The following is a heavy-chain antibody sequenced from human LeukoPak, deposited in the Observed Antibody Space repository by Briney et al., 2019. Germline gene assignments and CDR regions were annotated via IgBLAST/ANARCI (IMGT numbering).Heavy chain of an antibody. J-gene: IGHJ6*02. CDR3: ARAVLYYYYGMDV. CDR2: ISSSGGTI. V-gene: IGHV3-48*03. Sequence: PGGSLRLSCAASGFTFSTYAMTWVRQAPGKGLEWVSYISSSGGTIYYADSVKGRFTISRDNAKNSLYLQMNSLRAEDTAVYYRARAVLYYYYGMDVWGQGTTVTVSS. CDR1: GFTFSTYA.